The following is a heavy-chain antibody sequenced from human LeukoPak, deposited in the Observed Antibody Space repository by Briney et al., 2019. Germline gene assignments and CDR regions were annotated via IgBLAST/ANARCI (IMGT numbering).Heavy chain of an antibody. CDR1: GFIFNSHS. V-gene: IGHV3-21*01. CDR2: ISSTSSYI. CDR3: ARNSGWYHRGPDYYYYYMDV. J-gene: IGHJ6*03. Sequence: GGSLRLSCAASGFIFNSHSMNWVRQAPGKGLEWVSSISSTSSYIYYADSVKSRFTISRDNAKNSLYLQMNSLRAEDTAVYYCARNSGWYHRGPDYYYYYMDVWGKGTTVTVS. D-gene: IGHD6-19*01.